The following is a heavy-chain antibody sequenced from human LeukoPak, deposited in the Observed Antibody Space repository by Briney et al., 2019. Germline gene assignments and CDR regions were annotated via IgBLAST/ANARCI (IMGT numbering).Heavy chain of an antibody. Sequence: GKSLRLFCAASGFTFSSYGMHWVRQAPGKGLEWVAVISYDGSNKYYADSVKGRFTISRDNSKNTLYLQMNSLRAEDTAVYYCAKLVVVTAPKDYWGQGTLVTVSS. CDR2: ISYDGSNK. D-gene: IGHD2-21*02. V-gene: IGHV3-30*18. J-gene: IGHJ4*02. CDR1: GFTFSSYG. CDR3: AKLVVVTAPKDY.